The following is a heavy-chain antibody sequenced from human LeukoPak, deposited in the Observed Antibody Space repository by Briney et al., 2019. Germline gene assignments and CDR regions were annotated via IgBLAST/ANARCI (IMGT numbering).Heavy chain of an antibody. CDR2: ISGRAGST. Sequence: GGSLRLSCAASGFTFSGYAMSWVRQAPGKGREGGSAISGRAGSTYYADSVKGRFTISRDNSKNTLYLQMNSLRAEDTAVYYCAKDHLRVELRFLEWLPNGYYFDYWGQGTLVTVSS. D-gene: IGHD3-3*01. V-gene: IGHV3-23*01. J-gene: IGHJ4*02. CDR3: AKDHLRVELRFLEWLPNGYYFDY. CDR1: GFTFSGYA.